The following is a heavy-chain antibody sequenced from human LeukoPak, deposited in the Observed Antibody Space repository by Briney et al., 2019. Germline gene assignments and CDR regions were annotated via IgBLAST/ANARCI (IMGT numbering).Heavy chain of an antibody. CDR2: TIYRSEWHH. CDR3: ATYRFDF. V-gene: IGHV6-1*01. CDR1: GDSVSRTNVA. J-gene: IGHJ4*02. Sequence: SQTLSLTCAIYGDSVSRTNVAWNWIRQSPSGGLEWLGRTIYRSEWHHDYAVSMKGRITISPDTSRNQFSLQLNSVTPEDTAVYYCATYRFDFWGQGTLVTVSA. D-gene: IGHD3-16*02.